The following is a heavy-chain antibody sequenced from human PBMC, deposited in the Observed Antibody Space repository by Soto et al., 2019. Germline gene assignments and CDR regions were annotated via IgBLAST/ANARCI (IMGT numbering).Heavy chain of an antibody. J-gene: IGHJ6*02. CDR1: GFSFDDYA. CDR3: AKDSNYYTAKDV. V-gene: IGHV3-9*01. CDR2: ISWNSGSI. Sequence: SLRCSCSASGFSFDDYAMHWVRQAPGKGLEWVSGISWNSGSIGYAYSEKGPFTNCRDNAKNSLKMQMNSPREEDTALYYYAKDSNYYTAKDVWGEGARDTVS.